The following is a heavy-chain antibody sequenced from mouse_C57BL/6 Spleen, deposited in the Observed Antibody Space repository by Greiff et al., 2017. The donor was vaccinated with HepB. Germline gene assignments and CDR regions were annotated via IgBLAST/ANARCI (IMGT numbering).Heavy chain of an antibody. D-gene: IGHD4-1*01. CDR3: DRWDISSWYFHV. V-gene: IGHV1-7*01. J-gene: IGHJ1*01. Sequence: QVQLQQSGAERAKPVSSVKLSCKASGYSFTSYWMHWVKQRPGQGLEWIGYINPSSGYTKYNQKFKDKATLTADKSSSTAYMQLSSLTYEDSAVYYCDRWDISSWYFHVSGEGTTVTVSS. CDR2: INPSSGYT. CDR1: GYSFTSYW.